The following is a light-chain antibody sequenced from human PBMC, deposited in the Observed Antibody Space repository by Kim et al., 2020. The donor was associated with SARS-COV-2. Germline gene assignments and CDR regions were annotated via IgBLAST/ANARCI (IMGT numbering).Light chain of an antibody. V-gene: IGKV3D-20*01. CDR3: QQFADFPLT. CDR1: QSVTNNY. J-gene: IGKJ4*01. Sequence: SPWERATLSCGASQSVTNNYLAWYQQKPGLAPRLLIYDASSRATGIPDRFSGGGSGTDFTLTISRLEPEDFAVYYCQQFADFPLTFGGGTKVEIK. CDR2: DAS.